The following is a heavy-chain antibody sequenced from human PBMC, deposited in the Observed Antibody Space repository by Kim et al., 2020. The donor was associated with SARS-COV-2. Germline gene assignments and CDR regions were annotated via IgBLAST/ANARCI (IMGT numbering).Heavy chain of an antibody. D-gene: IGHD2-2*01. CDR1: GFTFSSYS. CDR3: ARDPGYCSSTSCYVGWFDP. V-gene: IGHV3-48*02. Sequence: GGSLRLSCAASGFTFSSYSMNWVRQAPGKGLEWVSYISSSSSTIYYADSVKGRFTISRDNAKNSLYLQMNSLRDEDTAVYYCARDPGYCSSTSCYVGWFDPWGQGTLVTVSS. J-gene: IGHJ5*02. CDR2: ISSSSSTI.